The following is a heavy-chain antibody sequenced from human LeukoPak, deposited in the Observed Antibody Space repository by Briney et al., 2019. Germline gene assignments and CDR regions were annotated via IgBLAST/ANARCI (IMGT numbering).Heavy chain of an antibody. V-gene: IGHV3-53*01. Sequence: PGGSLRLSCAASGFTVSSNYMSWVRQAPGKGLEWVSVIYSGGSTYHSDSVKGRFTISRDNSKNTVYLHINSLRAEDTAVYYCTKMQGFCTGSSCYPRTFDIWGQGTMVSVSS. CDR2: IYSGGST. CDR1: GFTVSSNY. J-gene: IGHJ3*02. CDR3: TKMQGFCTGSSCYPRTFDI. D-gene: IGHD2-2*01.